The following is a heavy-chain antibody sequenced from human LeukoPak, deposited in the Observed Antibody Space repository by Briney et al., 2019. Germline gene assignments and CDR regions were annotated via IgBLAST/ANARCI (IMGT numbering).Heavy chain of an antibody. CDR2: ISGYNGET. V-gene: IGHV1-18*01. D-gene: IGHD6-25*01. J-gene: IGHJ4*02. CDR1: GYTFITYS. CDR3: ARGNVGGYSAFDY. Sequence: ASVKVSCKASGYTFITYSISWVRQAPGQGLEWMGWISGYNGETNYAQKFQGRITLTTDTFTSTAYMELRSLRSDDWAVYYCARGNVGGYSAFDYWGQGTLVTVSS.